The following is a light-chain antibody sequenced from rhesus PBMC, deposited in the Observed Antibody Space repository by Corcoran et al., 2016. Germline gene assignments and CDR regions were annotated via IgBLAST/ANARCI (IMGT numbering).Light chain of an antibody. CDR1: QSISSW. V-gene: IGKV1-22*01. CDR3: QQYSSSPLT. CDR2: KAS. J-gene: IGKJ4*01. Sequence: DIQMTQSPSSLSASVGDPVTITCRASQSISSWLAWYQQKPGKASKLLIYKASSLQSGVPSRFSGCGSGTNFTLTISILQSEDCATYYCQQYSSSPLTFGGGTKVELK.